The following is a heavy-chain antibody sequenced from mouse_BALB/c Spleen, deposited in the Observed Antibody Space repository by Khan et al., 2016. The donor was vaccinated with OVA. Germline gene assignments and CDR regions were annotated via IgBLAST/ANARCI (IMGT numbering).Heavy chain of an antibody. D-gene: IGHD1-1*01. CDR1: GFTFSTYG. J-gene: IGHJ3*01. CDR3: ARLAYYYNSEGFAY. V-gene: IGHV5-6*01. Sequence: EVELVESGGDLVKPGGSLKLSCAASGFTFSTYGMSWVRQTPDKRLEWVATISSGGSYTYYPDNVQGRFTISRDNAKNTLYLQMSSLKSEDTAMYYGARLAYYYNSEGFAYWGQGTLVTVSA. CDR2: ISSGGSYT.